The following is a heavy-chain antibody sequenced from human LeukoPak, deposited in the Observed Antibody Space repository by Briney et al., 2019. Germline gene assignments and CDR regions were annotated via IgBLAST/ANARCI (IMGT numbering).Heavy chain of an antibody. CDR1: GFTFSSYA. D-gene: IGHD2-2*02. CDR3: ARGGVVPAAIIYFDY. J-gene: IGHJ4*02. Sequence: PGGSLRLSCAASGFTFSSYAMHWVRQAPGKGLEWVAVISYDGSNKYYADPVKGRFTISRDNSKNTLYLQMNSLRAEDTAVYYCARGGVVPAAIIYFDYWGQGTLVTVSS. CDR2: ISYDGSNK. V-gene: IGHV3-30-3*01.